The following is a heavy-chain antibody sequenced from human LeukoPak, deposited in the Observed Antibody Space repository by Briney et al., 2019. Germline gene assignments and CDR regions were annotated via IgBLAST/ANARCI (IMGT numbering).Heavy chain of an antibody. CDR2: INHSGST. Sequence: PSETLSLTCTVSGGSISSYYWSWIRQPPEKGLEWIGEINHSGSTNYNPSLKSRVTISVDTSKNQFSLKLSSVTAADTAVYYCARAFTSSSWYMHWGQGTLVTVSS. CDR3: ARAFTSSSWYMH. CDR1: GGSISSYY. D-gene: IGHD6-13*01. V-gene: IGHV4-34*01. J-gene: IGHJ1*01.